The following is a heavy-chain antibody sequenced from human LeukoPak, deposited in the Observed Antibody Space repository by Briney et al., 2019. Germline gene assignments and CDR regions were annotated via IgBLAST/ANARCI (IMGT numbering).Heavy chain of an antibody. CDR2: IYSGGST. CDR3: ARAITIFGVDHYYFDY. Sequence: PGGSLRLSCAASGFTVSSNYMSWVRQAPGKGLEWVSVIYSGGSTYYADSVKGRFTISRDNSKNTLYLQMNSLRAEDTAVYYCARAITIFGVDHYYFDYWGQGTLVTVSS. D-gene: IGHD3-3*01. CDR1: GFTVSSNY. V-gene: IGHV3-53*01. J-gene: IGHJ4*02.